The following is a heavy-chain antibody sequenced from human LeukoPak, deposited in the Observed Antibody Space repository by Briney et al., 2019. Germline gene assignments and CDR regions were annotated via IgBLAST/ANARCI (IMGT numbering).Heavy chain of an antibody. D-gene: IGHD2-15*01. Sequence: GESLRLSCAASGFDFSAFGMNWVRQAPGKGLEWVAVISYDGSQKYYADSVKGRFTISRDNSKNTVYLQMNSLSAEDTAVYYCAKDNGSPSLVVVLVATAPDYWGQGTLVTVSS. CDR2: ISYDGSQK. V-gene: IGHV3-30*18. CDR1: GFDFSAFG. J-gene: IGHJ4*02. CDR3: AKDNGSPSLVVVLVATAPDY.